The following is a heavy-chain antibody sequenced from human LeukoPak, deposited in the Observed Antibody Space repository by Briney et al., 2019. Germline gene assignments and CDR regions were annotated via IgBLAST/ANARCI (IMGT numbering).Heavy chain of an antibody. J-gene: IGHJ6*02. CDR2: MNPNSGNT. CDR3: AITESHITIVRGVITHDGMDV. CDR1: GGTFSSYA. Sequence: ASVKVSCKASGGTFSSYAINWVRQATGQGLEWMGWMNPNSGNTGYAQKFQGRVTMTRNTSISTAYMELSSLRSEDTAVYYCAITESHITIVRGVITHDGMDVWGQGTTVTVSS. D-gene: IGHD3-10*01. V-gene: IGHV1-8*02.